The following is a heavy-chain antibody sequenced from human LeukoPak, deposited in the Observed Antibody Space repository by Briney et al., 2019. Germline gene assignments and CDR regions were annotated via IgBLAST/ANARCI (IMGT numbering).Heavy chain of an antibody. Sequence: GSLRLSCVASGFRFGDFAMSWVRLAPGKGLEWVSSISGSGDGTYYADSVKGRFTISRDNSRNTMYLQTNSLRAEDTPLYYCAKQEGWELGDYYFDYWGQGTLVTVSS. CDR1: GFRFGDFA. D-gene: IGHD1-26*01. CDR3: AKQEGWELGDYYFDY. J-gene: IGHJ4*02. CDR2: ISGSGDGT. V-gene: IGHV3-23*01.